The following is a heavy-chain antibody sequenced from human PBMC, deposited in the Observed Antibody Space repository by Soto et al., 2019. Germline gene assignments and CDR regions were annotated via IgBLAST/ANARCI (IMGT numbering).Heavy chain of an antibody. Sequence: QVQLQESGPGLVKPSGTLSLSCGVSGDSFSSSNWWTWIRQPPGKGLEWIGDILHTGHTGLRPSLSSRIPISIDTSKKESSLKMTPVTAADTAVYYCGRSPRRVDGKWYVDYWGPGALFIVAS. V-gene: IGHV4-4*02. D-gene: IGHD2-15*01. J-gene: IGHJ4*02. CDR2: ILHTGHT. CDR1: GDSFSSSNW. CDR3: GRSPRRVDGKWYVDY.